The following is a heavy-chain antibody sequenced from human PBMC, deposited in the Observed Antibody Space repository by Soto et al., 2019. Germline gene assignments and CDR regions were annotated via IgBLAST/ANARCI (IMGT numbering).Heavy chain of an antibody. Sequence: SETLSLTCTVSSGSISSADYYWSWIRQPPGKGLEWIGYIYYTGIAYYNPSLKSRVTMSVDTSKNQFPLKVTSVTAADTAVYYCASGGSSNWFDPWGQGTTVTVSS. CDR1: SGSISSADYY. D-gene: IGHD1-26*01. V-gene: IGHV4-30-4*01. J-gene: IGHJ5*01. CDR3: ASGGSSNWFDP. CDR2: IYYTGIA.